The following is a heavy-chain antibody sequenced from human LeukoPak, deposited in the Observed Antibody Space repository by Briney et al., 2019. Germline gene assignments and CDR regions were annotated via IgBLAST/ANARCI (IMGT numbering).Heavy chain of an antibody. J-gene: IGHJ6*03. CDR3: ARTSRLAVAGTGYYYFYLDV. D-gene: IGHD6-19*01. CDR2: IQTSGST. V-gene: IGHV4-61*02. Sequence: SQTLSLTCTVSGGSISSGTDYWSWIRQPAGKGLEWIGRIQTSGSTNYNSSLKSRVTISVDTSKNQFSLNLSSVTAADTAVYYCARTSRLAVAGTGYYYFYLDVWGRGTTVTVS. CDR1: GGSISSGTDY.